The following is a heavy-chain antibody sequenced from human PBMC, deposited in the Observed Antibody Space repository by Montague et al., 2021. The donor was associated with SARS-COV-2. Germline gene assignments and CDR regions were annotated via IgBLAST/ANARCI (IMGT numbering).Heavy chain of an antibody. D-gene: IGHD3-9*01. Sequence: SETLSLTCTVSGGSVSSDSYYWSWIRQPPGKGLEWIGYFYYSGSTNYNPSLKSRVPISVDTSKNQFSLKLTSVTAADTAVYFCARVYYDISAMDVWGQGTTVTVSS. J-gene: IGHJ6*02. CDR2: FYYSGST. CDR3: ARVYYDISAMDV. V-gene: IGHV4-61*01. CDR1: GGSVSSDSYY.